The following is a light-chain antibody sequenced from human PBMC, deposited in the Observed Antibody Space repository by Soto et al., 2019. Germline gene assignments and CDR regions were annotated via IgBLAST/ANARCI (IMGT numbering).Light chain of an antibody. J-gene: IGKJ5*01. Sequence: EIVMTQSPATLSLSPGERATLSCXXSQSVSSYLAWYQQKPGQAPRLIXYDASNRATGIPARFSGSGSGTDFTLTISSLEPEDFAVYYCQQRSNWPAVTFGQGTRLEI. CDR3: QQRSNWPAVT. CDR1: QSVSSY. V-gene: IGKV3-11*01. CDR2: DAS.